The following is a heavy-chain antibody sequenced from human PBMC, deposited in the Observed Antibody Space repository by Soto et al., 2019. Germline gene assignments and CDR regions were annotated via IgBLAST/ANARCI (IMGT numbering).Heavy chain of an antibody. CDR3: ARANDFWSGYDDDYSYYYGMDV. V-gene: IGHV4-39*01. J-gene: IGHJ6*02. D-gene: IGHD3-3*01. CDR1: GGSISSSSYY. Sequence: SETLSLTCTVSGGSISSSSYYWGWIRQPPGKGLEWIGSIYYSGSTYYNPSLKSRVTISVDTSKNQFSLKLSSVTAADTAVYYCARANDFWSGYDDDYSYYYGMDVWGQGTTVTVSS. CDR2: IYYSGST.